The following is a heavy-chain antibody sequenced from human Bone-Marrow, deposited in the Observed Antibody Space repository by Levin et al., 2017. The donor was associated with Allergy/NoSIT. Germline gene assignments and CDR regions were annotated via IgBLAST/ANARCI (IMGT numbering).Heavy chain of an antibody. J-gene: IGHJ3*02. CDR2: IYRDGST. CDR1: GFTVSTHY. D-gene: IGHD2-15*01. CDR3: AILATTPVWASDI. V-gene: IGHV3-53*01. Sequence: PGGSLRLSCAASGFTVSTHYMTWVRQAPGKGLEWVSVIYRDGSTYHADSVKGRFTISRDSSKNTLYLQMNSLRAEDTAVYYCAILATTPVWASDIWGRGTVVTVSS.